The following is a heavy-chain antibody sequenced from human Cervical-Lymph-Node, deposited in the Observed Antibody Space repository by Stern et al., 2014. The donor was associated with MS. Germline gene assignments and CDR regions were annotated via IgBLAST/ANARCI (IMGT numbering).Heavy chain of an antibody. V-gene: IGHV1-69*01. Sequence: QMQLVQSGAEVKKPGSSVKVSCKASGGTFSSYDISWVRQAPGQGLEWMGGITPIFGRANYAQKFQGRVTITADESTSTAYMELSSLRSEDTAVYYCARGGPRLVILRRQTMDVWGQGTTVIVSS. J-gene: IGHJ6*02. D-gene: IGHD3-9*01. CDR1: GGTFSSYD. CDR2: ITPIFGRA. CDR3: ARGGPRLVILRRQTMDV.